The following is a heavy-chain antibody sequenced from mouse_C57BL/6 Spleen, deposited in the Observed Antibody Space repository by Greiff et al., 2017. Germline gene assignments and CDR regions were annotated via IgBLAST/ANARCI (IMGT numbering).Heavy chain of an antibody. V-gene: IGHV5-16*01. CDR2: INYDGSST. J-gene: IGHJ2*01. D-gene: IGHD2-5*01. Sequence: EVNVVESEGGLVQPGSSMKLSCTASGFTFSDYYMAWVRQVPEKGLEWVANINYDGSSTYYLDSLKSRFIISRDNAKNILYLQMSSLKSEDTATYYCARETIVTYFDYWGQGTTLTVSS. CDR1: GFTFSDYY. CDR3: ARETIVTYFDY.